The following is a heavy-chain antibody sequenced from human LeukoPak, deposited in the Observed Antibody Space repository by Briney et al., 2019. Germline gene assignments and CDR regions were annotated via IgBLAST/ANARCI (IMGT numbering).Heavy chain of an antibody. Sequence: SETLSLTCAVYGGSFSGYYWSWIRQPPGKGLEWIGEINHSGSTNYNPSLKSRVTISVDTSKNQFSLKLSPVTAADTAVYYCARGGGRWLQLGYFDYWGQGTLVTVSS. V-gene: IGHV4-34*01. J-gene: IGHJ4*02. CDR3: ARGGGRWLQLGYFDY. CDR2: INHSGST. CDR1: GGSFSGYY. D-gene: IGHD5-24*01.